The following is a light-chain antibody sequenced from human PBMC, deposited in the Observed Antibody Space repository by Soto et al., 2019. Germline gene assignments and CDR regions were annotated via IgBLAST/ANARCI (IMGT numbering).Light chain of an antibody. CDR2: GVT. Sequence: QSVLTQPASVSGSPGQSITISCTGTGSDIGSYNDVSWYQQHPGNTPKRIIHGVTHRPSGVSTRFSASTSAYTASLTISGLQAEYEADYYGSSLTTSYFYVFGPGTKVTVL. CDR1: GSDIGSYND. J-gene: IGLJ1*01. V-gene: IGLV2-14*01. CDR3: SSLTTSYFYV.